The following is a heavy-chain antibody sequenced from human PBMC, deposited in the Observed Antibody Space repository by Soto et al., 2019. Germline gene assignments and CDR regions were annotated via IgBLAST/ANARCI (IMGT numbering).Heavy chain of an antibody. CDR1: GFTFSGSA. J-gene: IGHJ4*02. V-gene: IGHV3-73*01. Sequence: ESGGGLVQPGGSLKLSCAVSGFTFSGSAMHWVRQASGKGLEWVGRIRSKANSYATAYAASVKGRFTISRDDSKNTAYLQMNSLKTEDKAVYYCTRGYGDYVRDYWGQGTLVTVSS. D-gene: IGHD4-17*01. CDR3: TRGYGDYVRDY. CDR2: IRSKANSYAT.